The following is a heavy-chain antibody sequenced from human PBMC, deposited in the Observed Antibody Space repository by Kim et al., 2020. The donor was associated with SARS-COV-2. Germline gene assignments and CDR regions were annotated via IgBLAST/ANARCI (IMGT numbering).Heavy chain of an antibody. Sequence: TYAPGFTGRFVFSLDTSVTTAYLQISSLKAEDTAVYYCARGRYSYYYGLDVWGQGTTVTVSS. J-gene: IGHJ6*02. D-gene: IGHD1-26*01. CDR3: ARGRYSYYYGLDV. V-gene: IGHV7-4-1*02.